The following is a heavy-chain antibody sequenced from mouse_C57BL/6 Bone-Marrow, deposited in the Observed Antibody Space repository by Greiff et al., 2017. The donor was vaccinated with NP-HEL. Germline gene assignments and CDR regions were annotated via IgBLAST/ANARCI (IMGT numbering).Heavy chain of an antibody. J-gene: IGHJ3*01. CDR2: INPNNGGT. CDR3: ARDYYGSSWRWFAY. V-gene: IGHV1-26*01. CDR1: GYTFTDYY. Sequence: EVQLQQSGPELVKPGASVKISCKASGYTFTDYYMNWVKQSHGKSLEWIGDINPNNGGTSYNQKFKGKATLTVDKSSSTAYMELRSLTSEDSAVYYCARDYYGSSWRWFAYWGQGTLVTVSA. D-gene: IGHD1-1*01.